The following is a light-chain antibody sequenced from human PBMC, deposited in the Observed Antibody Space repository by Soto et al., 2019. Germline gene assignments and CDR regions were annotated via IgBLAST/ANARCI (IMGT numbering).Light chain of an antibody. V-gene: IGKV1-8*01. CDR2: AAS. CDR3: RQYYSYPLT. CDR1: QGISSY. J-gene: IGKJ4*01. Sequence: IRMTQSPSSFSASTGDRVTITCRASQGISSYLAWYQQKPGKAPKLLIYAASTLQSGVPSRFSGSGFGTDFTLTISCLQSEDFATYFRRQYYSYPLTFGGGTKVEIK.